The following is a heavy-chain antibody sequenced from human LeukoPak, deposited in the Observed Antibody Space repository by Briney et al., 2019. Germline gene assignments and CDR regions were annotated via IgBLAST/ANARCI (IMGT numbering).Heavy chain of an antibody. Sequence: SVKVSCKASGGTFNNYAISWVRQAPGQGLEWMGEIIPIFGTANYAQKFRGRVTITTDESTSIAYMELSSLRSEDTAVYYCATGFSVGATDAFDIWGQGTMVTVSS. CDR3: ATGFSVGATDAFDI. CDR2: IIPIFGTA. V-gene: IGHV1-69*05. D-gene: IGHD1-26*01. CDR1: GGTFNNYA. J-gene: IGHJ3*02.